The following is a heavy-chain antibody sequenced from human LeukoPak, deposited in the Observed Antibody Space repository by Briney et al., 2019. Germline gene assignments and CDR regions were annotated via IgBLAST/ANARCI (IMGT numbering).Heavy chain of an antibody. CDR1: GGSISSSSYY. CDR3: ARYDVGWYYFDY. D-gene: IGHD6-19*01. Sequence: PSETLSLTCTVSGGSISSSSYYWGWLRQPPGKGLEWIGSIYYSGSTYYNPSLKSRVTISVDKSKNQFSLKLSSVTAADTAVYYCARYDVGWYYFDYWGQGTLVTVSS. J-gene: IGHJ4*02. CDR2: IYYSGST. V-gene: IGHV4-39*07.